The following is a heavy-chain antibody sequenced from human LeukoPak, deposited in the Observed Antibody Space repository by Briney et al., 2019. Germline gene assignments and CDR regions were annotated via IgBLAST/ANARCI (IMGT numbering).Heavy chain of an antibody. Sequence: PSETLSLTCTVSGGSLSSYYWSWIRQPAGKGLEWIGEIDRSGSTSYNPSLKSRLTISLDTSKNQFSLKLSSVTAADTAVYYCARGYGSGSYYTYWGQGTLVTVSS. D-gene: IGHD3-10*01. CDR1: GGSLSSYY. CDR2: IDRSGST. CDR3: ARGYGSGSYYTY. J-gene: IGHJ4*02. V-gene: IGHV4-34*01.